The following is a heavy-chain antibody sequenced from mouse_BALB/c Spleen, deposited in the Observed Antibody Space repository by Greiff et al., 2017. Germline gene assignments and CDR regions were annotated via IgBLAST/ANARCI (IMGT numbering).Heavy chain of an antibody. CDR2: INPSTGYT. CDR3: NTRFYCCSCGYYAMDY. J-gene: IGHJ4*01. CDR1: GYTFTSYW. Sequence: QVQLKESGAELAKPGASVKMSCKASGYTFTSYWMHWVKQRPGQGLEWIGYINPSTGYTEYNQKFKGKATLTADKSSSTAYLQLSSLTSEDSAVYYCNTRFYCCSCGYYAMDYWGQGTSVTVSS. V-gene: IGHV1-7*01. D-gene: IGHD6-1*01.